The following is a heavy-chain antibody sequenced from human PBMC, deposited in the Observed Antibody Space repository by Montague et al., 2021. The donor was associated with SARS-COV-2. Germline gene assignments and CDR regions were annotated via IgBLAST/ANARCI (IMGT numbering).Heavy chain of an antibody. D-gene: IGHD3-10*01. CDR1: GGSIGSSNW. J-gene: IGHJ1*01. CDR2: IYHDGNT. V-gene: IGHV4-4*02. Sequence: SETLSLTCTVSGGSIGSSNWWSWVRQSPGKGLDWIGEIYHDGNTHYEPSLKSRVIMSVDKSKNQFSLRVTSVTAADTAVYYCAKLDGGGYWGQGTLVTVSS. CDR3: AKLDGGGY.